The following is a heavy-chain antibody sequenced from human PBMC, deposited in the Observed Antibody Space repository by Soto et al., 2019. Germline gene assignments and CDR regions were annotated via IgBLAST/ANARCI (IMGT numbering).Heavy chain of an antibody. J-gene: IGHJ5*02. V-gene: IGHV4-39*06. CDR2: IYYSGST. D-gene: IGHD3-3*02. CDR1: GGYISSSSYY. CDR3: ERVTFETSGWFDP. Sequence: SETLSLTCSVSGGYISSSSYYWGWIRQPPGKGLEWIGSIYYSGSTYYNPSLKSRVTISGDTSKNQFPLKLSSATAADTAVYYCERVTFETSGWFDPRGQGTLVTVSS.